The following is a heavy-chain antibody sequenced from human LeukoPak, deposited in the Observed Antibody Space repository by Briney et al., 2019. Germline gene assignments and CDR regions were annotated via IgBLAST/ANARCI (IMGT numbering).Heavy chain of an antibody. CDR1: GYTFTSYG. J-gene: IGHJ4*02. CDR2: ISAYNGNT. V-gene: IGHV1-18*01. CDR3: ARDGRRYCSSTSCYRDY. Sequence: ASVKVSCKASGYTFTSYGISWVRQAPGQGLEWVGWISAYNGNTNYAQKLQGRVTMTTDTSTSTAYMELRSLRSDDTAVYYCARDGRRYCSSTSCYRDYWGQGTLVTVSS. D-gene: IGHD2-2*01.